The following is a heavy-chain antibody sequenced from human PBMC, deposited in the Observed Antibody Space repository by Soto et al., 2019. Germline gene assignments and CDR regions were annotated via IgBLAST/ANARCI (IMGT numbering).Heavy chain of an antibody. CDR3: ARQTLPFSMVRGVSPFDY. CDR2: IYPGDSDT. V-gene: IGHV5-51*01. Sequence: PGESLKISCKGSGYSFTSYWIGWVRQMPGKGLEWMGIIYPGDSDTRYSPSFQGQVTISADKSISTAYLQWSSLKASDTAMYYCARQTLPFSMVRGVSPFDYWGQGTLVTVSS. CDR1: GYSFTSYW. D-gene: IGHD3-10*01. J-gene: IGHJ4*02.